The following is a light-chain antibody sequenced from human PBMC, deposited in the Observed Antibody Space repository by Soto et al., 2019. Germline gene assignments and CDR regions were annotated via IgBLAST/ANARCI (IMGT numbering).Light chain of an antibody. CDR2: DVT. CDR3: CSYAGGYIYL. V-gene: IGLV2-11*01. CDR1: GNDVGAYNY. J-gene: IGLJ1*01. Sequence: QSVLAQPRSVAGSPGQSVTISCTGTGNDVGAYNYVSWYQQHPGRPPKLMIYDVTKWPSGVPERFSGSKSGNTASLTISGLQAEDEADYFCCSYAGGYIYLFGTGTKVTVL.